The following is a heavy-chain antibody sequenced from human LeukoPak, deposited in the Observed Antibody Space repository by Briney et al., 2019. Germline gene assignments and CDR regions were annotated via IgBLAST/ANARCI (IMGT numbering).Heavy chain of an antibody. CDR1: GFTFSSYG. V-gene: IGHV3-23*01. J-gene: IGHJ4*02. CDR3: AKPAISSRGWYYDY. CDR2: INDSGGST. D-gene: IGHD6-19*01. Sequence: QTGGSLRLSCAASGFTFSSYGMSWVRQAPGKGLEWVSAINDSGGSTYYADSVKGRFTISRDNSKNTLYLQMNSLRAEDTAVYYCAKPAISSRGWYYDYWGQGTLVTVSS.